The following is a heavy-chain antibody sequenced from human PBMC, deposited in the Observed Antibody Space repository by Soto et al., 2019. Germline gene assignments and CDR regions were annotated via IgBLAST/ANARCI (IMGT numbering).Heavy chain of an antibody. V-gene: IGHV1-69*01. J-gene: IGHJ6*02. CDR3: ARGGSGSSWWAYYYYGMDV. Sequence: QVQLVQSGAEVKKPGSSVKVSCKASGGTFSSYAISWVRQAPGQGLEWMGGIIPIFGTANYAQKFQGRVTITADESTSTAYMELSSLRSEDTAVYYCARGGSGSSWWAYYYYGMDVSGQGTTVTVSS. CDR1: GGTFSSYA. CDR2: IIPIFGTA. D-gene: IGHD6-13*01.